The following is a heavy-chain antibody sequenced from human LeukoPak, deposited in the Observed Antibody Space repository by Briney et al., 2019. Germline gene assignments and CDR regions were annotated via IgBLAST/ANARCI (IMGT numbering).Heavy chain of an antibody. CDR2: INPNSGGT. CDR1: GYTFTGYY. V-gene: IGHV1-2*02. D-gene: IGHD3-10*01. Sequence: ASVKVSCKSSGYTFTGYYIHWVRQAPGQGLEWMGWINPNSGGTNYAQKFQGRVTMTRDTSISTAYMELSRLRSDDTAVYYCARDVEDYYGSGSGYWGQGTLVTVSS. J-gene: IGHJ4*02. CDR3: ARDVEDYYGSGSGY.